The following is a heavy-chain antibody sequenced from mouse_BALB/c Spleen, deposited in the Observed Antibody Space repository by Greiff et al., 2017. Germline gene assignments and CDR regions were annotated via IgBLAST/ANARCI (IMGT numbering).Heavy chain of an antibody. Sequence: EVKLVESGGGLVQPGGSRKLSCAASGFTFSSFGMHWVRQGPGQGLEWVAYISSGSSTIYYADTVKGRFTISRDNPKNTLFLQMTSLRSEDTAMYYCAGGAGFYCAMDYWGQGTSVTVSS. CDR1: GFTFSSFG. V-gene: IGHV5-17*02. J-gene: IGHJ4*01. CDR3: AGGAGFYCAMDY. CDR2: ISSGSSTI. D-gene: IGHD3-1*01.